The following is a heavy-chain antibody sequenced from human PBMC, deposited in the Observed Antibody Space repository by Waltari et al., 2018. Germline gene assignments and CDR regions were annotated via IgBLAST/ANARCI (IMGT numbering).Heavy chain of an antibody. Sequence: EVQMVESGGGSMKPGDSLRLSCVASGFRFTPAWLTWVRQAPGKGVEWVGCIKRQNDGATTDLAASVRGRFSSSRDDSQSMVFLQMNSLRREDTAVYYCTTLDAPWGGWGHGTLVTVSS. D-gene: IGHD7-27*01. CDR2: IKRQNDGATT. V-gene: IGHV3-15*01. CDR1: GFRFTPAW. J-gene: IGHJ4*01. CDR3: TTLDAPWGG.